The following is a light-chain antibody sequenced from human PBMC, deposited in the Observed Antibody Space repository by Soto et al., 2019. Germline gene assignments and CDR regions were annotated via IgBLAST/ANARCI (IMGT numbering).Light chain of an antibody. J-gene: IGLJ1*01. CDR1: SSDAGGYNY. Sequence: QSALTQPASVSGSPGQSITISCTGTSSDAGGYNYVSWYQQHPGKAPKLIIYEASDRPSGVSDRFSGSKSDNTASLTISGLQAEDEADYYCSSYTSSGTQVFGTGTKVTVL. CDR2: EAS. CDR3: SSYTSSGTQV. V-gene: IGLV2-14*01.